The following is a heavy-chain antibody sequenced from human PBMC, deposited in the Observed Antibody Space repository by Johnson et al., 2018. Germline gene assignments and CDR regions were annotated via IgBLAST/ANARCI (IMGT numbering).Heavy chain of an antibody. Sequence: VQLVESGGGLEQPGRSLRLSCAASGFTFDDYAMHWVRQAPGKGLEWVSGISWNSGSIGYADSVKGRFTISRDNAKNSLYLQMNSLRAEDTALYYCAKAPVGWLGEGAEYFQHWGQGTLVTVSS. CDR3: AKAPVGWLGEGAEYFQH. J-gene: IGHJ1*01. CDR2: ISWNSGSI. D-gene: IGHD3-3*01. CDR1: GFTFDDYA. V-gene: IGHV3-9*01.